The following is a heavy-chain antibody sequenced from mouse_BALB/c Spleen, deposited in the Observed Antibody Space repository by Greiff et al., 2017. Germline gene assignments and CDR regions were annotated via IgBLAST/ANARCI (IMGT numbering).Heavy chain of an antibody. Sequence: EVKVVESGGGLVKPGGSLKLSCAASRFTFSSYAMSWVRQSPEKRLEWVAEISSGGSYTYYPDTVTGRFTISRDNAKNTLYLEMSSLRSEDTAMYYCARSTMITTGLDYWGQGTSVTVSS. CDR1: RFTFSSYA. V-gene: IGHV5-9-4*01. D-gene: IGHD2-4*01. CDR2: ISSGGSYT. J-gene: IGHJ4*01. CDR3: ARSTMITTGLDY.